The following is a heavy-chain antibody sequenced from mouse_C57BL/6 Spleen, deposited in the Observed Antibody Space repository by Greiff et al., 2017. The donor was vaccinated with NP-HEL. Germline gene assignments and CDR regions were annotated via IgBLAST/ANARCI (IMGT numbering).Heavy chain of an antibody. CDR2: FYPGSGSI. Sequence: QVQLQQSGAELVKPGASVKLSCKASGYTFTEYTIHWVKQRSGQGLEWIGWFYPGSGSIKYNEKFKDKATLTADKSSSTVYMELSRLTPEDSAVYFCARHVRALDSSGYAWFAYRGQGTLVTVSA. D-gene: IGHD3-2*02. CDR3: ARHVRALDSSGYAWFAY. J-gene: IGHJ3*01. V-gene: IGHV1-62-2*01. CDR1: GYTFTEYT.